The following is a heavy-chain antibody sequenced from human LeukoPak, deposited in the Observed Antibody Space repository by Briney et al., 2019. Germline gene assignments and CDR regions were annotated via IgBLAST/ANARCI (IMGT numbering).Heavy chain of an antibody. CDR2: IYYSGST. Sequence: SETLSLTCSVSGGSISSNSYYWGWIRQPPGKGLEWIGSIYYSGSTYYNPSLKSRVTISVDTSKNQFSLKLISVTAADTAVYYCARLSRRFGDPYWFDPWGQGTLVTVSS. V-gene: IGHV4-39*07. J-gene: IGHJ5*02. D-gene: IGHD3-10*01. CDR3: ARLSRRFGDPYWFDP. CDR1: GGSISSNSYY.